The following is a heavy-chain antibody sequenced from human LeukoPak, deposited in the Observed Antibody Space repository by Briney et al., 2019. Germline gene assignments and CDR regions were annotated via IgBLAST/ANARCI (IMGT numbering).Heavy chain of an antibody. CDR2: INPNSGGT. Sequence: ASVKVSCKASGYTFTGYYMHWVRQAPGQGLEWMGWINPNSGGTNYAQKFQGRVTMTRDTSISTAYMELSRLRSDDTAVYYCARGITMIGRLRFDSWGQGTLVIVSS. D-gene: IGHD3-22*01. J-gene: IGHJ4*02. CDR1: GYTFTGYY. CDR3: ARGITMIGRLRFDS. V-gene: IGHV1-2*02.